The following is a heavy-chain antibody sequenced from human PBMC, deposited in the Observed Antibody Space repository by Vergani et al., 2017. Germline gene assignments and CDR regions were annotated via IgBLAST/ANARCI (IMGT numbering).Heavy chain of an antibody. CDR2: INTKTEHP. CDR3: AKDGSHSGSYYPYYYYGMDV. J-gene: IGHJ6*02. Sequence: QVRLVQSGSELTKPGASVKLSCRAFGNNVRSSSLTWLRRAPGQGLEWVGWINTKTEHPTYAPGFTGRFVFSLDTSVSTAYLQINSLKAEDTAVYYCAKDGSHSGSYYPYYYYGMDVWGQGTTVTVSS. V-gene: IGHV7-4-1*02. CDR1: GNNVRSSS. D-gene: IGHD1-26*01.